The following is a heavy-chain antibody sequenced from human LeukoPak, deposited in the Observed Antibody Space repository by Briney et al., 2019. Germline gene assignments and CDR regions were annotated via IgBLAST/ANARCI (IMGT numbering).Heavy chain of an antibody. D-gene: IGHD2-15*01. CDR1: RGSISTYY. CDR2: VYYTGSN. Sequence: SETLSLTCIVCRGSISTYYWSWIRPPRAKEREGMGCVYYTGSNDYNPSLKSRVPISVDTSQNQFPLKLNSVTAADTAMYYCARGDCSGGSCYEGRYYFDYWGQGTLVTVSS. CDR3: ARGDCSGGSCYEGRYYFDY. J-gene: IGHJ4*02. V-gene: IGHV4-59*01.